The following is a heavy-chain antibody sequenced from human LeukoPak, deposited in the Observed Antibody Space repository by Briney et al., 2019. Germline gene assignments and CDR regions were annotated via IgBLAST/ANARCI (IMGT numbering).Heavy chain of an antibody. CDR1: GFTFSDYY. J-gene: IGHJ3*02. V-gene: IGHV3-11*01. Sequence: GGSLRLSCAASGFTFSDYYMSWIRQAPGKGLEWVSYISSSGSTIYYADSVKGRFTISRDNAKNSLYLQMNSLRAEDTAVYYCAIAFVYGDYESSAFDIWGQGTMVTVSS. CDR3: AIAFVYGDYESSAFDI. CDR2: ISSSGSTI. D-gene: IGHD4-17*01.